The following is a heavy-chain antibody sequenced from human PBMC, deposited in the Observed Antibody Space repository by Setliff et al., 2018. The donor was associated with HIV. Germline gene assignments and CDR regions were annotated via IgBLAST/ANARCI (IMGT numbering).Heavy chain of an antibody. CDR3: ARRRDGYNSAPWRNDY. CDR1: GYSISRGYY. V-gene: IGHV4-38-2*02. D-gene: IGHD5-12*01. J-gene: IGHJ4*02. Sequence: SETLSLTCSVSGYSISRGYYWSWIRQAPGKGLEWIGEINHSGRTKSNPSLKSRVTISLDTSKNQFSLKLRSVTAADTAVYYCARRRDGYNSAPWRNDYWGQGTLVTVSS. CDR2: INHSGRT.